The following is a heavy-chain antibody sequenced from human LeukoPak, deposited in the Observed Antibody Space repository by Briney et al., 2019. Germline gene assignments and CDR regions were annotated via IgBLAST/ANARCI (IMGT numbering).Heavy chain of an antibody. Sequence: SETLSLTCTVSGFSVTTDSYCWGWIRQPPGKGLEWIGYDYCGGNTNYDPSLKRRVTISVDTSKNQFSLTLTSVTAADTAVYYCARGNSYYDSSGAFDYWGQGTLVTVSS. D-gene: IGHD3-22*01. CDR1: GFSVTTDSYC. CDR3: ARGNSYYDSSGAFDY. J-gene: IGHJ4*02. V-gene: IGHV4-61*01. CDR2: DYCGGNT.